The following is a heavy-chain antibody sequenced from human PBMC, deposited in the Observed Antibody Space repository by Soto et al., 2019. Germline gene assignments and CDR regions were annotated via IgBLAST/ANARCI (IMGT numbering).Heavy chain of an antibody. CDR2: IQSGGPT. D-gene: IGHD2-15*01. CDR1: GFTVSSKY. J-gene: IGHJ6*04. V-gene: IGHV3-66*01. Sequence: EVHLVESGGGLVQPGGSLRLSCAASGFTVSSKYMSWVRQAPGKGLGWVSLIQSGGPTYYADSVKGRFTISRDTSENTLHLQMDSLRAEDTAVYYCARDDVLCDGGRCYGGTLDVGGKGPKVTVSS. CDR3: ARDDVLCDGGRCYGGTLDV.